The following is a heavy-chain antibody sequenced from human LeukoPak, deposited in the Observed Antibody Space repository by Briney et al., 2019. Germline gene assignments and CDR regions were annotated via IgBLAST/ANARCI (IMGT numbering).Heavy chain of an antibody. V-gene: IGHV3-21*01. D-gene: IGHD3-10*01. J-gene: IGHJ4*02. CDR3: ASRFYYASVRTLAPV. CDR2: ISASSAYI. CDR1: RITFSSYS. Sequence: GGSLRLSCAASRITFSSYSTTWVRQVPGKGLQWVSSISASSAYIYYADSVKGRFTISRDDADNSLYLQMNSLRVEDTADFYLASRFYYASVRTLAPVWGQGTLVTVSS.